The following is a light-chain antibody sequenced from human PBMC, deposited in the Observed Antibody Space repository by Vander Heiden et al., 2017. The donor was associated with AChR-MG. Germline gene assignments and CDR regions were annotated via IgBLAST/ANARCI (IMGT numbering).Light chain of an antibody. CDR3: QQHSNWPPWT. CDR1: QSVSSY. V-gene: IGKV3-11*01. CDR2: DAS. J-gene: IGKJ1*01. Sequence: EIVLTQSPATLSLSPGERATLSCRASQSVSSYLTGYQQKPGQAPRLLIYDASNRATGIPARFSGSGSGTDFTLTISSLEPEDFAVYYCQQHSNWPPWTFGQGTKVEIK.